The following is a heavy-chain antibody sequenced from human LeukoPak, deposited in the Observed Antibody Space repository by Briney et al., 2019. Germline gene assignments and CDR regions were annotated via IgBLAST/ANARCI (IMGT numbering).Heavy chain of an antibody. J-gene: IGHJ6*03. V-gene: IGHV3-48*03. CDR1: GFTFSSYE. D-gene: IGHD3-10*01. CDR2: ISSSGSTI. Sequence: GGSLRLSCAASGFTFSSYEMNWVRQAPGKGLEWVSYISSSGSTIYYADSVKGRFTISRDNSKNTLYLQMNSLRSEDTAVYYCAGGSGSYYYYYYMDVWGKGTTVTISS. CDR3: AGGSGSYYYYYYMDV.